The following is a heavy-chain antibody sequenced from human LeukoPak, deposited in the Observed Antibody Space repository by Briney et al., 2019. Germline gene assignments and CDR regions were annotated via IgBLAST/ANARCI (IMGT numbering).Heavy chain of an antibody. Sequence: SETLSLTCAVYGGSFSGYYWSWIRQPPGKGLEWIGEINHSGSTNYNPSLKSRVTISVDTSKNQFSLKLSSVTAADTAVYYCAREREYFQHWGQGTLVTVSS. CDR2: INHSGST. V-gene: IGHV4-34*01. CDR1: GGSFSGYY. J-gene: IGHJ1*01. CDR3: AREREYFQH.